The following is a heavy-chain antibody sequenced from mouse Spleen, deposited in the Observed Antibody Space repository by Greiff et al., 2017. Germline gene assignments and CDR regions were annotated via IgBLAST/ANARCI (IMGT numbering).Heavy chain of an antibody. D-gene: IGHD4-1*01. V-gene: IGHV1-82*01. CDR1: GYAFSSSW. CDR2: IYPGDGDT. Sequence: VQLQQSGPELVKPGASVKISCKASGYAFSSSWMNWVKQRPGKGLEWIGRIYPGDGDTNYNGKFKGKATLTADKSSSTAYMQLSSLTSEDSAVYFCARGAGTRGYYFDYWGQGTTLTVSS. CDR3: ARGAGTRGYYFDY. J-gene: IGHJ2*01.